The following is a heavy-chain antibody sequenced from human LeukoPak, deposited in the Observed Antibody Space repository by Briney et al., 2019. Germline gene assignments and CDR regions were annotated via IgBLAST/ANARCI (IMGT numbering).Heavy chain of an antibody. CDR1: GFTFSSYS. CDR3: ARFAVVVNGFDP. Sequence: KPGGSLRLSCAASGFTFSSYSMNWVRQVPGKGLEWVSSISSSNTHIYYADSVKGRFTISRDNAKNSLYLQMNSLRAEDTAVYYCARFAVVVNGFDPWGQGTLVTVSS. CDR2: ISSSNTHI. V-gene: IGHV3-21*01. D-gene: IGHD2-15*01. J-gene: IGHJ5*02.